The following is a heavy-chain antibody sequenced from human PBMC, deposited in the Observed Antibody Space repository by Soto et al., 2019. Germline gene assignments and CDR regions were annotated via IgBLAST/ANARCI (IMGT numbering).Heavy chain of an antibody. CDR2: MNPNSGNT. V-gene: IGHV1-8*02. D-gene: IGHD2-21*02. CDR1: GGTLSSYA. J-gene: IGHJ3*02. Sequence: ASVKVSCTASGGTLSSYAISWVRQATGQGLEWMGWMNPNSGNTGYAQKFQGRFTISRDDSKSIAYLQMTSLKTEDTAVYYCTRDSMSDGYPHSFDIWRRGTMVTVSS. CDR3: TRDSMSDGYPHSFDI.